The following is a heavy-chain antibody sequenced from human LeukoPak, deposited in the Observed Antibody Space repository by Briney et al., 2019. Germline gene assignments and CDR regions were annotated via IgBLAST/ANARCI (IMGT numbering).Heavy chain of an antibody. D-gene: IGHD2-15*01. V-gene: IGHV1-18*01. CDR3: ARVYCSGGSCYFYFDY. CDR2: ISAYNGNT. Sequence: GASVKVSCKASGYTFTSYGISWVRQAPGQGLEWMGRISAYNGNTNYAQKLQGRVTMTTDTSTSTAYMELRSLRSDDTAVYYCARVYCSGGSCYFYFDYWGQGTLVTVSS. CDR1: GYTFTSYG. J-gene: IGHJ4*02.